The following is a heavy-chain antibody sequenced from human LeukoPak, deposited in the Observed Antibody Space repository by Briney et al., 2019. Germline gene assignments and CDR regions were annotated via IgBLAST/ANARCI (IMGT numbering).Heavy chain of an antibody. CDR3: ASPYSSSWYYFDY. CDR1: GFTFSDHY. V-gene: IGHV3-72*01. D-gene: IGHD6-13*01. J-gene: IGHJ4*02. Sequence: GGSLRLSCAASGFTFSDHYMDWVRQAPGKGLEWVGRIKNRANSYTTEYAASVTGRFTISRDNSKNTLYLQINSLRAEDTAVYYCASPYSSSWYYFDYWGQGTLVTVSS. CDR2: IKNRANSYTT.